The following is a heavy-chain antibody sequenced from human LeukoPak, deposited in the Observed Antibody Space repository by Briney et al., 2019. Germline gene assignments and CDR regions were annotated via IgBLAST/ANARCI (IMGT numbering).Heavy chain of an antibody. CDR1: GFTFSSYE. D-gene: IGHD7-27*01. Sequence: GGSLRLSCAASGFTFSSYEMNWVRQAPGKGLEWVSYISSSCSTIYYADSVKGRFTISRDNAKNSLYLQMNSLRAEDTAVYYCASRHWGRPFDYWGQGTLVTVSS. J-gene: IGHJ4*02. V-gene: IGHV3-48*03. CDR2: ISSSCSTI. CDR3: ASRHWGRPFDY.